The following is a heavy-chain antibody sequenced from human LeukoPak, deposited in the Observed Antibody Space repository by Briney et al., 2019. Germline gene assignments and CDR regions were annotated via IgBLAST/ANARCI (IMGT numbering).Heavy chain of an antibody. CDR3: ARGGLTGTTTQVDYYYYGIDV. CDR2: TYYRSNWYN. CDR1: GDTVSSNSAA. D-gene: IGHD1-7*01. J-gene: IGHJ6*02. V-gene: IGHV6-1*01. Sequence: SQTLSLTCALSGDTVSSNSAAWNWTRQSPSRGLEWLARTYYRSNWYNDYAVSVKSRITINPDTSKNQFSLQQNSVHPEDTAVYYCARGGLTGTTTQVDYYYYGIDVWGQGTRVSVSS.